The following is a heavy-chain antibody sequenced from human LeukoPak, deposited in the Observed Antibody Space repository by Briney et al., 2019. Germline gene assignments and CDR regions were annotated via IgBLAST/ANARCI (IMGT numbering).Heavy chain of an antibody. D-gene: IGHD7-27*01. Sequence: GGSLRLSCAASGFTFSSYWMSWVRQAPGKGLEWVANIKQDGSEKYYVDSVKGRFTISRDNAKNSLYLQMNSLRAEDTAVYYCVSLKNWDHFDYWGQGTLVTVSS. CDR2: IKQDGSEK. J-gene: IGHJ4*02. CDR3: VSLKNWDHFDY. V-gene: IGHV3-7*01. CDR1: GFTFSSYW.